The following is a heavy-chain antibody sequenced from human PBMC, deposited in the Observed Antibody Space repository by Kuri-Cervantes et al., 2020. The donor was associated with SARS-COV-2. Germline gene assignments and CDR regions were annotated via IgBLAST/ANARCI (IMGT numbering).Heavy chain of an antibody. J-gene: IGHJ4*02. CDR1: GFTFSSYS. D-gene: IGHD4-17*01. CDR3: ARALVYGDYESFDY. Sequence: GESLKISCAASGFTFSSYSMNWVRQAPGKGLEWVSSISSSSSYIYYADSVKGRFTISRDNAKNSLYLQMNSLRAEDTAVYYCARALVYGDYESFDYWGQGTLVTVSS. CDR2: ISSSSSYI. V-gene: IGHV3-21*01.